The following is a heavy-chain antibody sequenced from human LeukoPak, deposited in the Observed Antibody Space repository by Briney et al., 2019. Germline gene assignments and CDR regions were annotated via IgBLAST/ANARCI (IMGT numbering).Heavy chain of an antibody. D-gene: IGHD2-15*01. Sequence: GESLKISCKGSGYSFTSYWIGWVRQMPGKGLEWMGIIYPGDSDTRYSPSFQGQVTISADKSISTAYLQWSSLKALDTAMYYCARECPSCPWAFDIWGQGTMVTVSS. CDR1: GYSFTSYW. CDR3: ARECPSCPWAFDI. J-gene: IGHJ3*02. CDR2: IYPGDSDT. V-gene: IGHV5-51*01.